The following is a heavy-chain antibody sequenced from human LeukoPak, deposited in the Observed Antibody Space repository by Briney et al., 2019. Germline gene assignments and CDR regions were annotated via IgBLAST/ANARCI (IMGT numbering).Heavy chain of an antibody. CDR3: AKDRTYYYDSSGYSYDY. CDR2: ISWNSGSI. CDR1: GFTFDDYA. J-gene: IGHJ4*02. V-gene: IGHV3-9*01. Sequence: PGGSLRLSCAASGFTFDDYAMHWVRQAPGKGLEWVSGISWNSGSIGYADSVKGRFTISRDNAKNSLYLQTNSLRAEDTALYYCAKDRTYYYDSSGYSYDYWGQGTLVTVSS. D-gene: IGHD3-22*01.